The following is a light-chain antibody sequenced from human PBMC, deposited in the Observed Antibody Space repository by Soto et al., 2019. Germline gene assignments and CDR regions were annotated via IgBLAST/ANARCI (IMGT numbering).Light chain of an antibody. V-gene: IGKV1-39*01. J-gene: IGKJ5*01. CDR3: QQSKSNPIT. CDR1: QSISSY. CDR2: AAS. Sequence: DIQMTQSPSSLSASVGDRVTITCRASQSISSYLNWYQQKPGKAPKLLIYAASSLKSGVPSRFSGSGSGTEFTLTISSLQPEYFATYYWQQSKSNPITFGQGTRVEIK.